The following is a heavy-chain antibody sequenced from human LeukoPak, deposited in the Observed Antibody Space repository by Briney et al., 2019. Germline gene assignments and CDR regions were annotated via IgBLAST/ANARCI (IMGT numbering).Heavy chain of an antibody. V-gene: IGHV4-61*02. CDR3: ARDLSLAVAGRNNWFDP. D-gene: IGHD6-19*01. CDR1: GGSISSSSYY. CDR2: IYTSGST. Sequence: PSETLSLTCTVSGGSISSSSYYWGWIRQPAGKGLEWIGRIYTSGSTDYNPSLKSRVTMSVDTSKNQFSLKLSSVTAADTAVYYCARDLSLAVAGRNNWFDPWGQGTLVTVSS. J-gene: IGHJ5*02.